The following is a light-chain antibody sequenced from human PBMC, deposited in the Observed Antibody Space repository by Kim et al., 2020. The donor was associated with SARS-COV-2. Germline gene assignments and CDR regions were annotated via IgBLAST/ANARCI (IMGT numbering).Light chain of an antibody. V-gene: IGKV1-16*02. Sequence: ESVGDRVTSTCRASQDVSNSLAWFQQKPGKAPKSLIYGASSLQSGVPSKFSGSGSGTDFTLTISSLQPEDFATYYCQQYKTYPWTFGQGTKVDIK. CDR1: QDVSNS. CDR2: GAS. J-gene: IGKJ1*01. CDR3: QQYKTYPWT.